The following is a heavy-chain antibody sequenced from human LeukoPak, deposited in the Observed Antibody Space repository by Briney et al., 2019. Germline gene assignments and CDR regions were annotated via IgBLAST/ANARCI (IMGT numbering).Heavy chain of an antibody. CDR3: ARLINSGYDNRGWFDP. V-gene: IGHV3-21*01. D-gene: IGHD5-12*01. Sequence: GGSLRLSCAASGFTFSDYYMNWIRQAPGKGLEWVSSISSSSSYIYYADSVKGRFTISRDNAKNSLYLQMNSLRAEDTAVYYCARLINSGYDNRGWFDPWGQGTLVTVSS. J-gene: IGHJ5*02. CDR1: GFTFSDYY. CDR2: ISSSSSYI.